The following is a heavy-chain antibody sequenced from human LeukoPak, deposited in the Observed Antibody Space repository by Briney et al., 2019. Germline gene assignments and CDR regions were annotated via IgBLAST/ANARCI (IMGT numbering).Heavy chain of an antibody. D-gene: IGHD3-10*01. V-gene: IGHV3-74*01. CDR2: IDSDGSST. J-gene: IGHJ4*02. Sequence: AGGSLSLSCAASVLTFSSYSMHWVREAPGGGVVWVSRIDSDGSSTSYADSVKGRFTISRDNAKITLYLQMNSLRAEDTAAYYCARRGSSPFDYWGQGTLVTVSS. CDR1: VLTFSSYS. CDR3: ARRGSSPFDY.